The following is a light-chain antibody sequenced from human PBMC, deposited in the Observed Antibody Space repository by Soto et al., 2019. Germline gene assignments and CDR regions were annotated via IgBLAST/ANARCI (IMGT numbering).Light chain of an antibody. CDR1: SSDVGAYNY. Sequence: QSALTQPPSASGSPGQSVTISCTGTSSDVGAYNYVSWYQQHAGKAPKLVIYEVTKRPSGVPDRFSGSKSANTASLPVSGLQAEDEADYYCSSFASSNPRVFGGGTKLTVL. CDR3: SSFASSNPRV. J-gene: IGLJ3*02. CDR2: EVT. V-gene: IGLV2-8*01.